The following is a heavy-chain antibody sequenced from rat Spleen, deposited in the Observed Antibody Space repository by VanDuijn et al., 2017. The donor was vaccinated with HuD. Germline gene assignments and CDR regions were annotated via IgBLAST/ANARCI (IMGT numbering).Heavy chain of an antibody. Sequence: EVQLVESDGGLVQPGRSLKLSCAASGFTFSDYYMAWVRQAPTKGLEWVASINWGGSSTYYPDNVKGRFTISRDNAKNALYLQMNNLRSEDTAIHYCIKVLGNWFAYWGQGTLVTVSS. CDR3: IKVLGNWFAY. CDR1: GFTFSDYY. J-gene: IGHJ3*01. D-gene: IGHD5-1*01. CDR2: INWGGSST. V-gene: IGHV5-7*01.